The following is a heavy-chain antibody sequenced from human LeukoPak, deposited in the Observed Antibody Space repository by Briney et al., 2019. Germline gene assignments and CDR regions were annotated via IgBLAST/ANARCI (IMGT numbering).Heavy chain of an antibody. Sequence: GGSLRLSCAASGFTVSSNYMSWVRQAPGKGLEWVSVVYSGGSTYYADSVKGRFTISRDNSKNTLYLQMNSLRAEDTAVYYCARDYYDSSGYYYVPTWGQGTLVTVPS. J-gene: IGHJ5*02. D-gene: IGHD3-22*01. CDR2: VYSGGST. V-gene: IGHV3-66*02. CDR1: GFTVSSNY. CDR3: ARDYYDSSGYYYVPT.